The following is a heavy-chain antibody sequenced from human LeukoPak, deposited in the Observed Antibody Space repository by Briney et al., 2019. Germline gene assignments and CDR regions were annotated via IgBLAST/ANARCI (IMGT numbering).Heavy chain of an antibody. Sequence: ASVKVSCKASGYTFTSYGISWVRQAPGQGPEWMGWISAYDGNTNYAQKLQGRVTMTTDTSTSTAYMELRSLRSDDTAVYYCAREDYGSGSYYIRYFDYWGQGSLVTVSS. CDR2: ISAYDGNT. CDR1: GYTFTSYG. V-gene: IGHV1-18*01. CDR3: AREDYGSGSYYIRYFDY. J-gene: IGHJ4*02. D-gene: IGHD3-10*01.